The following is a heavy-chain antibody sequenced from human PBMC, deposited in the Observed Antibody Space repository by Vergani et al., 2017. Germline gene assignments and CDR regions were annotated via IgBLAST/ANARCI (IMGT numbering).Heavy chain of an antibody. J-gene: IGHJ3*02. V-gene: IGHV4-61*02. CDR3: ARDTSRITLIVVEPDAFDI. D-gene: IGHD3-22*01. CDR1: GCSISSGSSY. Sequence: QVQLQESGPGLVKPSQTLSLTCTVSGCSISSGSSYWSWIRQPAGKGLEWIGRIYTSGRTNYNPSLKSRVTISVDTSKNQFSLKLSSVTAADTAVYYCARDTSRITLIVVEPDAFDIWGQGTMVCVSS. CDR2: IYTSGRT.